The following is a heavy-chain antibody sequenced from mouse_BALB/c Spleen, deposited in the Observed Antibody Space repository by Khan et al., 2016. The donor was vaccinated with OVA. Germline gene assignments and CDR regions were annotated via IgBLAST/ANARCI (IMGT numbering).Heavy chain of an antibody. V-gene: IGHV1-4*01. CDR1: GYTFTSYT. Sequence: QVQLQQSGAELARPGASVKMSCKASGYTFTSYTMHWVKQRPGQGLEWIGYIIPSTVYTNYNQKFQDKATLTADKSSSTAYMQLSSLTSEDSAVYYCARDMHDDGSRGAMDNWGQGASVTVAS. J-gene: IGHJ4*01. CDR2: IIPSTVYT. CDR3: ARDMHDDGSRGAMDN. D-gene: IGHD1-1*01.